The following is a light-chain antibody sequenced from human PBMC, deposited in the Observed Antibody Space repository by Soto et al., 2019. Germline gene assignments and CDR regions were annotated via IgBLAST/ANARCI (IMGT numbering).Light chain of an antibody. Sequence: DIVMTQSPYSLAVSLGERATINCNSSQSVLYSSNNKNYLAWYQQKPGQPPKLLIYWASTRESGVPDRFSGSGSGTDFTLTISSLQSEDFAVYYCQQYNNWPWTFGQGTKVDIK. J-gene: IGKJ1*01. CDR2: WAS. V-gene: IGKV4-1*01. CDR3: QQYNNWPWT. CDR1: QSVLYSSNNKNY.